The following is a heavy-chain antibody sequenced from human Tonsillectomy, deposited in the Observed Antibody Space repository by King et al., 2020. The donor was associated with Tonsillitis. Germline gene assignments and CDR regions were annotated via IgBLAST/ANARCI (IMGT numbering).Heavy chain of an antibody. D-gene: IGHD3-3*01. J-gene: IGHJ4*02. CDR2: IFYTGIA. CDR3: ARHSGFHTPDS. Sequence: VQLQESGPGLVKPSETLSLTCTVSGGSISGYYWSWIRPPPGKALEWIGYIFYTGIAHYTPSLKSRVTISLDTSNSQFSLNLSSVTAADTAMYYCARHSGFHTPDSWGQGSLVTVS. CDR1: GGSISGYY. V-gene: IGHV4-59*01.